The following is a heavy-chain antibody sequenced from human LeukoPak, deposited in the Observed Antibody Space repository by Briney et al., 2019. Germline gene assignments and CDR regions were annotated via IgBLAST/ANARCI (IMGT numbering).Heavy chain of an antibody. CDR3: ARDADDSSGYSNFDY. D-gene: IGHD3-22*01. V-gene: IGHV1-46*01. CDR2: ISPSGSST. Sequence: GASVKVSCKASGYTFTSYYMHWVRQAPGQGLEWLGIISPSGSSTSYAQKFQGRVTMTRDMSTSTVYMELSSLRSEDTAVYYCARDADDSSGYSNFDYWGQGTLVTVSS. CDR1: GYTFTSYY. J-gene: IGHJ4*02.